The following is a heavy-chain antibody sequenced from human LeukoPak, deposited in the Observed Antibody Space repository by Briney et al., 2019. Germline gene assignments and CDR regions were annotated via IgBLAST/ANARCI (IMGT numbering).Heavy chain of an antibody. CDR3: ASSTYNYDYALDV. CDR1: GFIFSTYR. Sequence: GGSLRLSCAASGFIFSTYRMSWVRQAPGKGLEWVSLINDSGRRTYYADSVKGRFTVSRDNSKYTLYLQMNSLRVEDTAVYYYASSTYNYDYALDVWGQGTAVTVSS. J-gene: IGHJ6*02. CDR2: INDSGRRT. D-gene: IGHD5-24*01. V-gene: IGHV3-23*01.